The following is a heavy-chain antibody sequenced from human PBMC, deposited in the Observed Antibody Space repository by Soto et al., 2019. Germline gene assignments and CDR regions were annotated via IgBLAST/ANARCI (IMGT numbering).Heavy chain of an antibody. CDR2: IYYSGST. CDR1: GGSIRSGGYS. V-gene: IGHV4-30-2*05. J-gene: IGHJ6*02. Sequence: PSETLSLTCAVSGGSIRSGGYSWSWIRQPPGKGLEWIGYIYYSGSTYYNPSLKSRVTISVDTSKNQFSLKLSSVTAADTAVYYCARDRFNYDFWSGLSPLTTATYGMDVWGQGTTVTVSS. CDR3: ARDRFNYDFWSGLSPLTTATYGMDV. D-gene: IGHD3-3*01.